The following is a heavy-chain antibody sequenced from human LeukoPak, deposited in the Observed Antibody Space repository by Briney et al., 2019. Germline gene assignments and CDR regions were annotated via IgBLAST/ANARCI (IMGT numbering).Heavy chain of an antibody. CDR2: IKQDGSEK. CDR3: ARGSDYPVPLEEYYFDY. Sequence: GGSLRLSCAASGFTFSSYWMSWVRQAPGKGLEWVANIKQDGSEKYYVDSVKGRFTISRDNAKNSLYLQMNSLRAEDTAVYYCARGSDYPVPLEEYYFDYWGQGTLVTVSS. V-gene: IGHV3-7*01. CDR1: GFTFSSYW. J-gene: IGHJ4*02. D-gene: IGHD3-16*01.